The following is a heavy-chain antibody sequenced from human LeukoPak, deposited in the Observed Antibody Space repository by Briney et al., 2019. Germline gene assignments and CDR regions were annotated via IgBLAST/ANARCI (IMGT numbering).Heavy chain of an antibody. D-gene: IGHD3-9*01. J-gene: IGHJ4*02. V-gene: IGHV3-23*01. Sequence: QAGGSLRLSCAASGFTFSNFVMSWVRQAPGKGLEWVSTISDSGGRAYYADSVKGRFTISRDNSKNTLYLQTSSLRTEDTAVYYCAKDHFEYDILTGYSDYWGQGTLVTVSS. CDR2: ISDSGGRA. CDR3: AKDHFEYDILTGYSDY. CDR1: GFTFSNFV.